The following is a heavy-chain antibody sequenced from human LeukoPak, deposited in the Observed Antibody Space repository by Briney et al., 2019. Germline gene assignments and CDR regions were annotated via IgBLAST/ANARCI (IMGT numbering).Heavy chain of an antibody. CDR2: IYSGGST. J-gene: IGHJ4*02. Sequence: GGSLRLSCAASGFTVSSNYMSWVRQAPGKGLEWVSVIYSGGSTYYADSVKGRFTISRDNSKNALYLQMSSLRAEDTAVYYCARDRAGSSWYSGYYFDYWGQGTLVTVSS. V-gene: IGHV3-53*05. CDR3: ARDRAGSSWYSGYYFDY. D-gene: IGHD6-13*01. CDR1: GFTVSSNY.